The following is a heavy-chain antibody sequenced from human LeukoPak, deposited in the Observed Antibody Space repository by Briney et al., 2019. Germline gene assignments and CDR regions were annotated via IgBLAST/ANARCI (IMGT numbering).Heavy chain of an antibody. CDR3: TCSGWSIYYFDY. D-gene: IGHD6-19*01. V-gene: IGHV3-53*01. J-gene: IGHJ4*02. CDR1: GFTFSNAW. CDR2: IYSGGNT. Sequence: GGSLRLSCAASGFTFSNAWMSWVRQAPGKGLEWVSIIYSGGNTHYADSVKGRFTISRDNSKNTLYLQMNSLRAEDTAVYYCTCSGWSIYYFDYWGQGTLVTVSS.